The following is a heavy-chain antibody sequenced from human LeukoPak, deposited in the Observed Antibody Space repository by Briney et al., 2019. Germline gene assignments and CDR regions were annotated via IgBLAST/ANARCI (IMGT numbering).Heavy chain of an antibody. Sequence: ASVKVSCKASGYTFTSYYMHWVRQAPGQGLEWMGWISAYNGNTNYAQKLQGRVTMTTDTSTSTAYMELRSLRSDDTAVYYCARDPWSSTSCPGHYWGQGTLVTVSS. D-gene: IGHD2-2*01. CDR1: GYTFTSYY. V-gene: IGHV1-18*04. CDR3: ARDPWSSTSCPGHY. J-gene: IGHJ4*02. CDR2: ISAYNGNT.